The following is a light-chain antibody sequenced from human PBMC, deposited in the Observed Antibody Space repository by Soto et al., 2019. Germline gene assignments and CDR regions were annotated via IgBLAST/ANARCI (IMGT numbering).Light chain of an antibody. J-gene: IGKJ2*01. Sequence: LMTQSPAILSVSPGERVTLSCRASQDVGINLAWYQQKPGHAPRLVVYGASTRATAFPARFSGSGSGTEFTLTISSLQSDDLAVYYCHQYNYWPGTFGQGTKLEIK. V-gene: IGKV3-15*01. CDR2: GAS. CDR3: HQYNYWPGT. CDR1: QDVGIN.